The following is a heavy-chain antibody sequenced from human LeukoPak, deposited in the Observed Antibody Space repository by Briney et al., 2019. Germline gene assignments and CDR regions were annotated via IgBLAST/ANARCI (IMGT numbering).Heavy chain of an antibody. V-gene: IGHV3-21*01. CDR1: GFIFSDFS. Sequence: GGSLRLSCAASGFIFSDFSISWVRQAPGKGLEWVSCISSSSSDIYYADSVKGRFTVSRDNAKNSLYLQMNNLRAEDTGVYYCARDSAIVVLAYMDVWGKGTTVTVSS. D-gene: IGHD2-15*01. CDR3: ARDSAIVVLAYMDV. CDR2: ISSSSSDI. J-gene: IGHJ6*03.